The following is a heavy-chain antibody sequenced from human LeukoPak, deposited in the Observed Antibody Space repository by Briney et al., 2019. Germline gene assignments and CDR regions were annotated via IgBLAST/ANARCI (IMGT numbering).Heavy chain of an antibody. CDR2: IRYDPTNH. J-gene: IGHJ4*02. Sequence: GGSLRLSCAVSGFTFSSYGMYWLRQSTGKGLEWVGYIRYDPTNHFYVDSVKGRFTISRDNSKNTLYLKMNSLRAEDTALYYCAEPLGGNYPQPCDSWGQRTLVTVSS. D-gene: IGHD1-26*01. CDR1: GFTFSSYG. CDR3: AEPLGGNYPQPCDS. V-gene: IGHV3-30*02.